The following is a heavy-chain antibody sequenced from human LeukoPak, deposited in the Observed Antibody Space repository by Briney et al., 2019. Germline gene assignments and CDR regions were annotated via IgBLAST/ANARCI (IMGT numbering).Heavy chain of an antibody. D-gene: IGHD2-8*01. CDR2: ISSDGSTP. CDR3: ARVFGGHTNGLDY. V-gene: IGHV3-64*02. J-gene: IGHJ4*02. CDR1: GFTFSSYA. Sequence: GRSLRLSCAASGFTFSSYAMHWVRQAPGKGLEFVSAISSDGSTPYYADSVKGRFTISRDNSKITLYLQMGSLRAEDMAVYYCARVFGGHTNGLDYWGQGTLVTVSS.